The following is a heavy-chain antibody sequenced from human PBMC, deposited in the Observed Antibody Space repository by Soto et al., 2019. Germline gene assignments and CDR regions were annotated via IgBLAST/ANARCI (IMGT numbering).Heavy chain of an antibody. V-gene: IGHV5-51*01. CDR2: IYPGDSDT. Sequence: GESLKISCEGSGYSFTSYWIGWVRQMPGKGLEWMGIIYPGDSDTRYSPSFQGQVTISADKYISTAYLQWSSLKASDTAMYYCARRYCSSTSCYYWFDPWGQGTLVIVSS. J-gene: IGHJ5*02. CDR1: GYSFTSYW. D-gene: IGHD2-2*01. CDR3: ARRYCSSTSCYYWFDP.